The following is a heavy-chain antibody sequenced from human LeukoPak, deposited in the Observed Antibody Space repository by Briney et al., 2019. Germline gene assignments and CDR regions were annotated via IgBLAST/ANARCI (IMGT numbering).Heavy chain of an antibody. CDR1: GGTFISYA. J-gene: IGHJ4*02. Sequence: SVKVSCKASGGTFISYAISWVRQAPGQGREWMGGIIPIFGTATYAQKFQGRVTITADESTSTAYMELSSLRSEDTAVYYCARDLGNYYGSGSYYYWGQGTLVTVSS. CDR3: ARDLGNYYGSGSYYY. V-gene: IGHV1-69*01. CDR2: IIPIFGTA. D-gene: IGHD3-10*01.